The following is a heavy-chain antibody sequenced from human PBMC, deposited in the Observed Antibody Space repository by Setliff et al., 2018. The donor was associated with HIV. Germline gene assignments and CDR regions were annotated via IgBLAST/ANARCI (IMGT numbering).Heavy chain of an antibody. CDR1: GDSISSSAYY. CDR3: ARDPHYFDTSGYYSYFYFDF. V-gene: IGHV4-39*07. Sequence: PSETLSLTCTVSGDSISSSAYYWGWIRQPPGKGLEWIGSMHNSGSTYYNPSVKSRVTISVVTSKNQFSLKLSSVTAADTAVYYCARDPHYFDTSGYYSYFYFDFWGQGMLVTVS. J-gene: IGHJ4*02. D-gene: IGHD3-22*01. CDR2: MHNSGST.